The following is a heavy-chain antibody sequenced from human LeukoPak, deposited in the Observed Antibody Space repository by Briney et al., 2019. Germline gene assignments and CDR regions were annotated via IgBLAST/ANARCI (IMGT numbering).Heavy chain of an antibody. V-gene: IGHV4-39*01. Sequence: SETLSLTCTVSGGSISSSSYYWGWIRQPPGKGLEWIGSIYYSGSTYYNPSLKSRVTISVDTSKNQFSLKLSSVTAADTAVYYCSVGSAYWYFDLWGRGTLVTVSS. D-gene: IGHD3-10*01. J-gene: IGHJ2*01. CDR3: SVGSAYWYFDL. CDR1: GGSISSSSYY. CDR2: IYYSGST.